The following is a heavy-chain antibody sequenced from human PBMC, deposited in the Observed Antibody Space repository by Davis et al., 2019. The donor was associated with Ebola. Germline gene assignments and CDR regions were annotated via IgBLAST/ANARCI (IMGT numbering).Heavy chain of an antibody. CDR3: ARERLECGGDCHDY. CDR2: IKQDGSDK. Sequence: PGGSLRLSCAASGFTFSRHGMHWVRQAPGKGPEWVGKIKQDGSDKYYLDSVKGRFTISRDNARNSLYLQMNSLRAEDTAVYYCARERLECGGDCHDYWGEGTLVTVSS. J-gene: IGHJ4*02. CDR1: GFTFSRHG. V-gene: IGHV3-7*01. D-gene: IGHD2-21*01.